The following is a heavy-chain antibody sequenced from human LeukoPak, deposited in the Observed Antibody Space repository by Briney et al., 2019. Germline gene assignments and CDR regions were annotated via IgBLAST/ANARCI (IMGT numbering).Heavy chain of an antibody. Sequence: GGSLRLSCAASGFTFSTYWMHWVRQVPGKGLVWVSRINSDGSITTYADSVKGRFTISRDNSRNTVYMEMNSLRAEDTAVYYCARSYTNYYDGSGYYYNYGMDVWGQGTTVTVSS. V-gene: IGHV3-74*01. CDR3: ARSYTNYYDGSGYYYNYGMDV. CDR2: INSDGSIT. D-gene: IGHD3-22*01. J-gene: IGHJ6*02. CDR1: GFTFSTYW.